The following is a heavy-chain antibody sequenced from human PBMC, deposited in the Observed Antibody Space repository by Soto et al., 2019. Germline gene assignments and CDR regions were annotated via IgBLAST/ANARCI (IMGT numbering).Heavy chain of an antibody. CDR3: ALRPRGYASYFHC. J-gene: IGHJ4*02. Sequence: QITLKESGPTLVKPTQTLTLTCTFSGFSLSTRGVAVGWFRQPLGKAVEWLALIYWDGDKWYSPSLKSKLTITDDTSKNQVVLTMTDMDPVDTATYYCALRPRGYASYFHCWGQGNLVNVSS. CDR2: IYWDGDK. V-gene: IGHV2-5*02. CDR1: GFSLSTRGVA. D-gene: IGHD2-2*01.